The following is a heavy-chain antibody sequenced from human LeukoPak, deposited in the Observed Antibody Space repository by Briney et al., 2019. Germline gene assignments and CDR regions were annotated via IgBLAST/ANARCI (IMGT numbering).Heavy chain of an antibody. Sequence: GGSLRLSCAASGFTFSTYAIHWVRQAPGKGLEWVALISYDGSNKYYADSVKGRFTLSRDNSKSTVFLQMNSLRAEDTAVYYCARGLYYMDVRGKGTTVTVSS. J-gene: IGHJ6*03. CDR2: ISYDGSNK. V-gene: IGHV3-30*01. CDR3: ARGLYYMDV. D-gene: IGHD3-16*01. CDR1: GFTFSTYA.